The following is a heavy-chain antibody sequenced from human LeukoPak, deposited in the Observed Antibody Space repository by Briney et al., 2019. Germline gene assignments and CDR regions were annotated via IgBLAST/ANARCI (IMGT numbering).Heavy chain of an antibody. V-gene: IGHV3-23*01. Sequence: PGGSLRLSCAASGFTFSSYAMSWVRQAAGKGLEWVSAISGSGGSTYYADSVKGRFTISRDNSKNTLYLQMNSLRAEDTAVYYCAKFEGLAAAGSPNWFDPWGQGTLVTVSS. CDR2: ISGSGGST. CDR1: GFTFSSYA. J-gene: IGHJ5*02. CDR3: AKFEGLAAAGSPNWFDP. D-gene: IGHD6-13*01.